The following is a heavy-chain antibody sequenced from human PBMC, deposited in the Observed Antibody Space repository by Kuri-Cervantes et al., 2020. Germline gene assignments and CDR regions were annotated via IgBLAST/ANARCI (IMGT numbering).Heavy chain of an antibody. J-gene: IGHJ6*02. D-gene: IGHD2-2*01. Sequence: ASVKVSCKASGYTFTSYYMHWVRQAPGQGLEWMGWISAYNGNTNYAQKLQGRVTMTTDTSTSTAYMELRSLRSDDTAVYYCARDRCSSTSCYYYYGMDVWGQGTTVTVSS. CDR1: GYTFTSYY. V-gene: IGHV1-18*04. CDR3: ARDRCSSTSCYYYYGMDV. CDR2: ISAYNGNT.